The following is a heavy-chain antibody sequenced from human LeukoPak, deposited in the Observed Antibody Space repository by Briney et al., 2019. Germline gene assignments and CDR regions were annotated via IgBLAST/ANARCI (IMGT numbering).Heavy chain of an antibody. Sequence: GGSQRLFCAASGFIFSKYWMLWVRQAPGKGLESVPRINTDGTVTTYADSVKGRFTVSRDNADNTMFLQMNSVRDEDTAVYYCATKQWLAPPPDSWGQGTPVTVAS. CDR2: INTDGTVT. CDR3: ATKQWLAPPPDS. V-gene: IGHV3-74*01. CDR1: GFIFSKYW. J-gene: IGHJ4*02. D-gene: IGHD6-19*01.